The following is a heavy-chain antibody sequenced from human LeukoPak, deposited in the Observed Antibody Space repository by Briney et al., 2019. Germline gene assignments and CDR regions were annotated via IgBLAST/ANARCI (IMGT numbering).Heavy chain of an antibody. D-gene: IGHD1-26*01. CDR2: FSYSGST. Sequence: SKTLSLTCSVSGVSISDYHWIWIRQPPAKGLEWMGYFSYSGSTRYNPSLKSRVTMSVDTSKNQFSLRLISVAAADTAVYYCARMYSGTSYYFDFWGQGTLVTVSS. CDR1: GVSISDYH. J-gene: IGHJ4*02. V-gene: IGHV4-59*01. CDR3: ARMYSGTSYYFDF.